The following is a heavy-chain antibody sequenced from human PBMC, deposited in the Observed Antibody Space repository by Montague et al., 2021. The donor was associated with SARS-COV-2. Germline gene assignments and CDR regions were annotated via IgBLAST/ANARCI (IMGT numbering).Heavy chain of an antibody. CDR2: IFHSGRT. CDR3: ARGGYYDNTGYYSDYYYNMDV. V-gene: IGHV4-59*01. CDR1: GGSIGSFY. J-gene: IGHJ6*02. Sequence: SETLSLTCTVSGGSIGSFYCSWIRRPPGKGLEWIGCIFHSGRTYYNPSXXSRVSMSVDTSKNQVSLRLSSLTAADTAVYYCARGGYYDNTGYYSDYYYNMDVWGQGTTVTVSS. D-gene: IGHD3-22*01.